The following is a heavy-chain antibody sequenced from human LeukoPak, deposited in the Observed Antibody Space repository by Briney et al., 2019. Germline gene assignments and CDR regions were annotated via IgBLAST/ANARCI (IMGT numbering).Heavy chain of an antibody. CDR2: MNPNSGNT. CDR3: ARANYDFWSGYSFDY. CDR1: GYTFTSYD. V-gene: IGHV1-8*01. D-gene: IGHD3-3*01. J-gene: IGHJ4*02. Sequence: ASVKVSCKASGYTFTSYDINWVRQATGQGLEWMGWMNPNSGNTGYAQKFQGRVTMTTDTSTSTAYMELRSLRSDDTAVYYCARANYDFWSGYSFDYWGQGTLVTVSS.